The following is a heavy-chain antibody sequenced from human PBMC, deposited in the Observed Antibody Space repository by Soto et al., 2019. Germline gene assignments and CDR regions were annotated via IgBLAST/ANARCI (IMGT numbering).Heavy chain of an antibody. D-gene: IGHD2-15*01. J-gene: IGHJ6*02. V-gene: IGHV3-30-3*01. CDR2: ISYDGSNK. CDR1: GFTFSSYA. CDR3: AREWDCSGGSCYYYYYGMDI. Sequence: GGSLRLSCAASGFTFSSYAMHWVRQAPGKGLEWVAVISYDGSNKYYADSVKGRFTISRDNSKNTLYLQMNSLRAEDTAVYYCAREWDCSGGSCYYYYYGMDIWGQGTTVTVSS.